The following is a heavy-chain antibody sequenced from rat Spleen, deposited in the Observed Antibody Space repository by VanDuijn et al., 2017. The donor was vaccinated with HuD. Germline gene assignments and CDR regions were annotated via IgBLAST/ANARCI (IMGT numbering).Heavy chain of an antibody. D-gene: IGHD1-7*01. CDR1: GFTFSDYY. Sequence: EVQLVESDGGLVQPGRSLKLSCAASGFTFSDYYMAWVRQAPTKGLEWVATINYDGSGTYYRDSVKGRFTISRDNAKSTLYLQMDSLRSEDTATYYCTRLSMGDWGQGVMVTVSS. J-gene: IGHJ2*01. CDR2: INYDGSGT. V-gene: IGHV5-29*01. CDR3: TRLSMGD.